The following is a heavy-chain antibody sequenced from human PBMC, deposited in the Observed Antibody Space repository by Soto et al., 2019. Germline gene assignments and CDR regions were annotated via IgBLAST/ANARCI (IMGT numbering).Heavy chain of an antibody. CDR3: TAGVEY. Sequence: EVQLVQSGGGSVQPGGSLRLSCAASGFTFTNYWVHWVRQVPGKGLVWVSRIGGVGTGTSYADSVRGRFTISRDNAENMLYLQRNSLRFEDTAVYYCTAGVEYWGQGTLVTVSS. D-gene: IGHD1-26*01. CDR2: IGGVGTGT. V-gene: IGHV3-74*01. J-gene: IGHJ4*02. CDR1: GFTFTNYW.